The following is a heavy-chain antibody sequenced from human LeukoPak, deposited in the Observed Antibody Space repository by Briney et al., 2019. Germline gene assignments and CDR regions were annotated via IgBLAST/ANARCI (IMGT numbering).Heavy chain of an antibody. D-gene: IGHD2-15*01. CDR2: IYTSGST. CDR1: GGSISSYY. J-gene: IGHJ4*02. CDR3: ARDRFQGYCSGGSCYSVIDY. Sequence: KTSETLSLTCTVSGGSISSYYWSWIRQPAGKGLEWIGRIYTSGSTNYNPSLKSRVTMSVDTSKNQFSLQLNSVTPEDTAVYYCARDRFQGYCSGGSCYSVIDYWGQGTLVTVSS. V-gene: IGHV4-4*07.